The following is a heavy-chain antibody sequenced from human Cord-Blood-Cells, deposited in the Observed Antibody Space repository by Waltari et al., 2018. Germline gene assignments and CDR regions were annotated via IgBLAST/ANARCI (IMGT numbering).Heavy chain of an antibody. Sequence: QVQLVKSGAEVRKPGASVKVSGTDSGYNLSGYQMHWVRQDPGQGLEWMGWINPNSGGTNYAQKFQGRVTMTRDTSISTAYMELSRLRSDDTAVYYCASDYGVAARRAFDIWGQGTMVTVSS. D-gene: IGHD6-6*01. CDR1: GYNLSGYQ. CDR3: ASDYGVAARRAFDI. CDR2: INPNSGGT. J-gene: IGHJ3*02. V-gene: IGHV1-2*02.